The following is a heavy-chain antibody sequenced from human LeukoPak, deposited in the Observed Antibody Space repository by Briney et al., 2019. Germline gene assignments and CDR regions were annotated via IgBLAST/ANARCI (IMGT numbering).Heavy chain of an antibody. Sequence: PGGSLRLSCAASGFTFSSYAMSWVRQAPGKGLEWVSAISGSGGSTYYADSVKGRFTISRDNSKNTLYLQMNSLRAEDTGVYSCAKGRSGWPHYYGMDVWGQGTTVTVSS. J-gene: IGHJ6*02. CDR1: GFTFSSYA. CDR2: ISGSGGST. V-gene: IGHV3-23*01. D-gene: IGHD6-19*01. CDR3: AKGRSGWPHYYGMDV.